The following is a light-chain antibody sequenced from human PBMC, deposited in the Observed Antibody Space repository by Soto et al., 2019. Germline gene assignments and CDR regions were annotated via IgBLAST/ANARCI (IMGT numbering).Light chain of an antibody. CDR2: MND. CDR1: TSNILRNY. CDR3: ASWDDSLSGYV. V-gene: IGLV1-47*01. J-gene: IGLJ1*01. Sequence: QSMLTQPPSASGNPGQRLTISCSGSTSNILRNYVYWYRQFPGTAPRLLISMNDQRPSGVSDRFSGSKSGTSASLAISGLRSEDEADYYCASWDDSLSGYVFGTGTKVTVL.